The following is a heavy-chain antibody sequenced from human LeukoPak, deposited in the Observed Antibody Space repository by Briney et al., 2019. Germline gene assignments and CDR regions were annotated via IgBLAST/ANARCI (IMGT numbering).Heavy chain of an antibody. V-gene: IGHV3-23*01. D-gene: IGHD1-26*01. CDR1: GFTFSNYA. CDR3: AKDWQIVGA. CDR2: ISESDGRT. J-gene: IGHJ4*02. Sequence: GSLRLSCAASGFTFSNYAMTWVRQAPGKGLEWVSVISESDGRTFYADSVKGRFTISRDNSKNTLYLQMNSLRAEDTAVYYCAKDWQIVGAWGQGTLVTVSS.